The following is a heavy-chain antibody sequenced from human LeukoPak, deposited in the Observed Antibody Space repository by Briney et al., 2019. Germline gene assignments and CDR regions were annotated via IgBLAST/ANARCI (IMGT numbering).Heavy chain of an antibody. J-gene: IGHJ4*02. Sequence: GRSLRLSCAASRFTFSSYGMHWVRQAPGKGLEWVAVISYDGSNKYYADSVKGRFTISRDNSKNTLYLQMNSLRAEDTAVYYCAKDLQGYFDYWGQGTLVAVSS. CDR2: ISYDGSNK. V-gene: IGHV3-30*18. CDR1: RFTFSSYG. CDR3: AKDLQGYFDY.